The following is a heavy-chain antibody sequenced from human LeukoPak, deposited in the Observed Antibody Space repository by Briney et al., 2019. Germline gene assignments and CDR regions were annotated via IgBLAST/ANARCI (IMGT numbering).Heavy chain of an antibody. Sequence: PWETLSLTCTVSGGSISSYYWSWIRQPPGKGLEWIGYIYYSGSTNYNPSLKSRVTISVDTSKNQFSLKLSSVTAADTAVYYCARGRSGYNRNYCYYYYMDVWGKGTTVTISS. D-gene: IGHD6-25*01. J-gene: IGHJ6*03. V-gene: IGHV4-59*01. CDR1: GGSISSYY. CDR2: IYYSGST. CDR3: ARGRSGYNRNYCYYYYMDV.